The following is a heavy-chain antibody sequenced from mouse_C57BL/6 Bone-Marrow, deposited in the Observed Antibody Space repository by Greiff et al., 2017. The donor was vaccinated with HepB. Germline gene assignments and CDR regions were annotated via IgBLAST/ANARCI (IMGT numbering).Heavy chain of an antibody. J-gene: IGHJ1*03. D-gene: IGHD2-5*01. CDR1: GYAFTNYL. Sequence: VQLQQSGAELVRPGTSVKVSCKASGYAFTNYLIEWVKQRPGQGLEWIGVINPGSGGTNYNEKFKGKATLTADKSSSTAYMQLSSLTSEDSAVYICARWGSNYGWYFDVWGTGTTVTVSS. V-gene: IGHV1-54*01. CDR3: ARWGSNYGWYFDV. CDR2: INPGSGGT.